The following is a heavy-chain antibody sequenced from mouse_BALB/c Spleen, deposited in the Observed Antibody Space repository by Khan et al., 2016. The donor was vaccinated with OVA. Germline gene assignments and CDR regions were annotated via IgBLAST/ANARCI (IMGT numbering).Heavy chain of an antibody. CDR1: GYSITSDYA. CDR3: VRGSAY. J-gene: IGHJ3*01. V-gene: IGHV3-2*02. Sequence: EVQLQESGPGLVKPSQSLSLTCTVTGYSITSDYAWNWIRQFPGNKLEWMGYINYSGTTSTKPSLKRRISITRDTSKNQFFLQLNSVTAEGTATYYCVRGSAYWGQGTLVTVSA. CDR2: INYSGTT.